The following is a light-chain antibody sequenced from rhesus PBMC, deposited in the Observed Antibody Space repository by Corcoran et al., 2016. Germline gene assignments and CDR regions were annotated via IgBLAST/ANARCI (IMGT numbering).Light chain of an antibody. J-gene: IGKJ1*01. V-gene: IGKV1-74*01. CDR2: KAS. CDR3: QHNNGTPRT. Sequence: DIQMTQSPSSLSASVGDRVTITCRTSENVNNYLNWYQQKPGKTPKLLIFKASTLQSGVPSRFSGSGYGTDYPFTISSLQSEDVATYYCQHNNGTPRTFGQGTKVEIK. CDR1: ENVNNY.